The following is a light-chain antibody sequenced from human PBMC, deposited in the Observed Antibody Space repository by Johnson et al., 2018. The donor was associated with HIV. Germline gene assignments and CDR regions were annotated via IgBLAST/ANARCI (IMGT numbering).Light chain of an antibody. CDR2: DNN. CDR3: GTWDSSLSAGFYV. J-gene: IGLJ1*01. V-gene: IGLV1-51*01. Sequence: QSVLTQPPSVSAAPGQKVTISCSGSSSNIGNNYVSWYQQLPGTAPKLLIYDNNKRPSGIPDRFSGSKSGTSATPGITGLQTGDEADYYCGTWDSSLSAGFYVFGTGTKVTVL. CDR1: SSNIGNNY.